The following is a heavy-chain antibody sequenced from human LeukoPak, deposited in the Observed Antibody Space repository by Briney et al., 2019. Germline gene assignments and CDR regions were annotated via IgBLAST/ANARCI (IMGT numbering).Heavy chain of an antibody. CDR1: GGTFSSHA. CDR2: IIPVFDII. CDR3: ASPPILRNCGGDCYYYYGMDV. J-gene: IGHJ6*02. D-gene: IGHD2-21*02. V-gene: IGHV1-69*04. Sequence: SVKVSCKASGGTFSSHAITWGRQAPGQGLEWMGRIIPVFDIINYAQKFQGRVTITADKSTSTAYMELSSLRSEDTAVYYCASPPILRNCGGDCYYYYGMDVWGQGTTVTVSS.